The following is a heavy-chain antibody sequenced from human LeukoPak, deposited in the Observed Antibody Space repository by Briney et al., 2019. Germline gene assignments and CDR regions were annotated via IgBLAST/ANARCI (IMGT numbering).Heavy chain of an antibody. J-gene: IGHJ3*02. CDR2: INPNSGGT. CDR3: ARDYSGSYGSHDAFDI. Sequence: ASVKVSCKPSGYTFTGYYMHWVRQAPGQGLEWMGWINPNSGGTNYAQKFQGRVTMTRDTSISTVYMELSRLRSDDTAVYYCARDYSGSYGSHDAFDIWGQGTMVTVSS. V-gene: IGHV1-2*02. CDR1: GYTFTGYY. D-gene: IGHD1-26*01.